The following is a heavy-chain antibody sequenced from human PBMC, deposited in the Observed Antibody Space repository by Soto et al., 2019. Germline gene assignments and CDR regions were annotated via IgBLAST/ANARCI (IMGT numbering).Heavy chain of an antibody. CDR3: ARDPLRPRSTVVTPDYFDY. CDR2: INAGNGNT. Sequence: GASVKVSCKASGYTFTSYAMHWVRQAPGQRLEWMGWINAGNGNTKYSQKFQGRVTITRDTSASTAYMELSSLRSEDTAVYYCARDPLRPRSTVVTPDYFDYWGQGTLVTVSS. V-gene: IGHV1-3*01. D-gene: IGHD4-17*01. J-gene: IGHJ4*02. CDR1: GYTFTSYA.